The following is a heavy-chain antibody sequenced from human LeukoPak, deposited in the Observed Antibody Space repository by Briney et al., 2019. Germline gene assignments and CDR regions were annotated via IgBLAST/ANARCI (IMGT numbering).Heavy chain of an antibody. CDR1: GYTFTNYD. CDR2: ISPSGGST. V-gene: IGHV1-46*01. CDR3: ARDLTLYSSSSDNRPTDDY. J-gene: IGHJ4*02. D-gene: IGHD6-6*01. Sequence: ASVKVSCKASGYTFTNYDINWVRQAPGQGLEWMGIISPSGGSTSYAQKFQGRVTITADESTSTAYMELSSLRSEDTAVYYCARDLTLYSSSSDNRPTDDYWGQGTLVTVSS.